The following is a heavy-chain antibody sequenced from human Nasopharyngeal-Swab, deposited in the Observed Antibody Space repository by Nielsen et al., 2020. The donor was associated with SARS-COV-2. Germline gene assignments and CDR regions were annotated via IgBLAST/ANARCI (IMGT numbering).Heavy chain of an antibody. V-gene: IGHV4-39*02. CDR1: GGSLSSSNYY. CDR2: VSYSGPT. J-gene: IGHJ4*02. Sequence: SETLSLTCTVSGGSLSSSNYYWGWIRQPPGKGLEWIGPVSYSGPTYYNPSLKSRVTMPVDTSKNHFSLRLTSVTAADTAVYYCGRLTKTTVTRRLYFDYWGQGTLVTVSS. D-gene: IGHD4-11*01. CDR3: GRLTKTTVTRRLYFDY.